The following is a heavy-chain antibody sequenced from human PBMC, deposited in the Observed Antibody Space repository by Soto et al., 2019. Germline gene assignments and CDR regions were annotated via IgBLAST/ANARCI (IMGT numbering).Heavy chain of an antibody. CDR1: GYTFTSYG. CDR2: ISGYNGET. CDR3: ARPQYSRGWYETLDN. V-gene: IGHV1-18*01. J-gene: IGHJ4*02. Sequence: QVQLVQSGAEVKKPGASVKVSCKASGYTFTSYGISWVRQAPGQGLEWMGWISGYNGETKYAQKFQGRVTLTTDTSTSTAYMELRSLRSDDTTVYYCARPQYSRGWYETLDNWGQLTLITVSS. D-gene: IGHD6-19*01.